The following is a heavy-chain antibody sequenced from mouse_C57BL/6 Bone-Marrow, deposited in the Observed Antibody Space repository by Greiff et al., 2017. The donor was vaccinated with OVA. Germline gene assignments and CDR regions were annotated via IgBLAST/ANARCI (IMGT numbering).Heavy chain of an antibody. Sequence: EVMLVESGGGLVKPGGSLKLSCAASGFTFSDYGMHWVRQAPEKGLEWVAYISSGSSTIYYADTVKGRFTISRDNAKTTLFLQMTSLRSEDTAMYYCARINYWYFDVWGTGTTVTVSS. CDR1: GFTFSDYG. CDR2: ISSGSSTI. CDR3: ARINYWYFDV. V-gene: IGHV5-17*01. J-gene: IGHJ1*03.